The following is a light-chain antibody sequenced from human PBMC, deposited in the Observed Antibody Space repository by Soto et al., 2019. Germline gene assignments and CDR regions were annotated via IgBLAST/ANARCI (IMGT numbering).Light chain of an antibody. CDR2: DFR. CDR1: SSDVGGYNY. J-gene: IGLJ1*01. CDR3: SSYTTSNTRQIV. Sequence: SALTQPASVSGSPGQSITISCTGTSSDVGGYNYVSWYQQHPGKAPKFIIYDFRNRPSGVSNRFSGSKSGNTASLTISGRQAEDEADYCCSSYTTSNTRQIVFGTGTKLTVL. V-gene: IGLV2-14*01.